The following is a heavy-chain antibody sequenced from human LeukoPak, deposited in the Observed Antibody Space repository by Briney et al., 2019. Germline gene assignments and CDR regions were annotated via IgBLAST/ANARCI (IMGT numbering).Heavy chain of an antibody. CDR1: GFXFSSYE. Sequence: GGSLRLSCGASGFXFSSYEMNWVRQAPGKGLEWGSYISSSGSTIYYADSVKGRFTISRDSAKNSLYLQMNSLRAEDTAVYYCAREGDLGDIVVVPAAIDYYYGMDVWGQGTTVTVSS. CDR2: ISSSGSTI. D-gene: IGHD2-2*01. CDR3: AREGDLGDIVVVPAAIDYYYGMDV. V-gene: IGHV3-48*03. J-gene: IGHJ6*02.